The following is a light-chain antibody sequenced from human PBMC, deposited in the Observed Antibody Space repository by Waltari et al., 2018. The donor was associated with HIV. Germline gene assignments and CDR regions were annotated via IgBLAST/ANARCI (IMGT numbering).Light chain of an antibody. J-gene: IGKJ1*01. CDR1: QALGTS. V-gene: IGKV1-9*01. CDR3: QQLNSYPRT. CDR2: AAS. Sequence: DVQLTQSPSFLSASVGDIVTITCRASQALGTSLAWYQQKPGKAPNLLISAASTLQSGIPSRFSGDGSGTEFTLTISSLQAEDFATYYCQQLNSYPRTFGQGTKVDFK.